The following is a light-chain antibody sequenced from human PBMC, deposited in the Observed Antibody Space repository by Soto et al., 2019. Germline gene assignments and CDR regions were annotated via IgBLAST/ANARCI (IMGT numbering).Light chain of an antibody. J-gene: IGLJ3*02. CDR3: TSFARGSTLV. CDR2: ATS. V-gene: IGLV2-23*01. Sequence: QSALTQPAAVSGSPGQSITISCTGTSSDVGNYNLVSWYQQYPGKAPKLMIYATSKRPSGVSNRFSGSKSGDMASLTISGLQAEDEADYYCTSFARGSTLVFGGGTKLTVL. CDR1: SSDVGNYNL.